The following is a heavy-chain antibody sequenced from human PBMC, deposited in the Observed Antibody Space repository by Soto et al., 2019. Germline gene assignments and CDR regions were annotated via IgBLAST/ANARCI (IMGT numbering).Heavy chain of an antibody. D-gene: IGHD6-13*01. CDR1: GFTFSDYY. Sequence: GGSLRLSCAASGFTFSDYYMSWIRQAPGKGLEWVSYISSSGSTIYYADSVKGRFTISRDNAKNSLYLQMNSLRAEDTAVYYCARAGRFSSSWYLGRQSGQYYYMDVWGKGTTVTVSS. V-gene: IGHV3-11*01. CDR3: ARAGRFSSSWYLGRQSGQYYYMDV. CDR2: ISSSGSTI. J-gene: IGHJ6*03.